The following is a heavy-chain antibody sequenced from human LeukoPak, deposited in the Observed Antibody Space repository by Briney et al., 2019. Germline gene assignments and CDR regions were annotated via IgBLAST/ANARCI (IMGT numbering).Heavy chain of an antibody. CDR3: ARWGYYGSGSHNYYYYYMDV. Sequence: GGSLRLSCAASGFTFSSYDMHWVRQATGKGLEWVSAIGTAGDTYYPGSVKGRFTISRENAKNSLYLQMSSLRAGDTAVYYCARWGYYGSGSHNYYYYYMDVWGKGTTVTVSS. V-gene: IGHV3-13*01. CDR2: IGTAGDT. D-gene: IGHD3-10*01. J-gene: IGHJ6*03. CDR1: GFTFSSYD.